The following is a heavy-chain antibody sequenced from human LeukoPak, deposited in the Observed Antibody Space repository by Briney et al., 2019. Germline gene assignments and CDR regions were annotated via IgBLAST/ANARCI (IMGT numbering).Heavy chain of an antibody. CDR1: GVSISSGGFS. V-gene: IGHV4-30-4*07. CDR3: VRGFDYAFYD. D-gene: IGHD4-17*01. Sequence: PSETLSLTCAVSGVSISSGGFSWSWIRQAPGKGLEWLGFMYYSGNTHYNPSLKSRITIFVDTSKNQFFLNLSSVTAADTAVYYCVRGFDYAFYDWGQGTLVTVSS. CDR2: MYYSGNT. J-gene: IGHJ4*02.